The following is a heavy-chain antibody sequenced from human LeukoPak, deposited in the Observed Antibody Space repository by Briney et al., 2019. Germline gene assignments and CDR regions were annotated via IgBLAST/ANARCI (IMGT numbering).Heavy chain of an antibody. CDR3: ARDRGSAGGFDY. CDR2: IYYSGTI. D-gene: IGHD2-15*01. Sequence: SETLSLTCSVSGGSISPYYWSWIRQPPGKGLEWFGYIYYSGTINYNPSLKSRVTISVDTSKNQFSLKMSSVTAAETAVYYCARDRGSAGGFDYWGQGSLVTVCS. CDR1: GGSISPYY. J-gene: IGHJ4*02. V-gene: IGHV4-59*01.